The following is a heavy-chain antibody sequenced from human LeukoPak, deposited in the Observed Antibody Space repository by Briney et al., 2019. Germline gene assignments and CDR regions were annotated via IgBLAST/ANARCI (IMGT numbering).Heavy chain of an antibody. J-gene: IGHJ4*02. V-gene: IGHV3-33*01. Sequence: PGGSLRLSCAASGFTFSSYGMHWVRQAPGKGLEWVAVIWYDGSNKYYADSVKGRFTISRDNSKNTLYLQMNSLRAEDTAVYCCARVWGSSGLDYWGQGTLVTVSS. D-gene: IGHD6-19*01. CDR3: ARVWGSSGLDY. CDR2: IWYDGSNK. CDR1: GFTFSSYG.